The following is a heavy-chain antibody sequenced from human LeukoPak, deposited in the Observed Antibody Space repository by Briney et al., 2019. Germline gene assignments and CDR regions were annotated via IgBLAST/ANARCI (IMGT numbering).Heavy chain of an antibody. D-gene: IGHD6-13*01. CDR1: GFTFSDYY. CDR2: IKQDGSEK. J-gene: IGHJ4*02. CDR3: ARAGGSSWADY. V-gene: IGHV3-7*01. Sequence: GGSLRLSCAASGFTFSDYYMTWVRQAPGKGLEWVANIKQDGSEKNYVDSVKGRFTISRDNAKNSLFLQINSLRAEDTAVYYCARAGGSSWADYWGQGTLVTVSS.